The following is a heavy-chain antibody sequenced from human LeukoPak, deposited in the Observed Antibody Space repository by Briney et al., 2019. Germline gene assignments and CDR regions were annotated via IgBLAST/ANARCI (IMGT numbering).Heavy chain of an antibody. V-gene: IGHV3-48*02. CDR3: ARRGGREVPAAHFDY. CDR1: GFTFSSYW. CDR2: ISRSSSTI. D-gene: IGHD2-2*01. J-gene: IGHJ4*02. Sequence: GGSLRLSCAASGFTFSSYWMSWVRQAQGKGLEWVSYISRSSSTIYYADSVKGRFTISRDNGKNSLYLQMSSLRDEDTAVYYCARRGGREVPAAHFDYWGQGTLVTVSS.